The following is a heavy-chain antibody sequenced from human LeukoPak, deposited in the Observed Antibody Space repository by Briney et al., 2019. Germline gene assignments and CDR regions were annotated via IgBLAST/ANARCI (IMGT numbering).Heavy chain of an antibody. CDR2: IIPIFGTA. Sequence: ASVKVSCKASGGTFSSYAISWVRQAPGQGLEWMGGIIPIFGTANYAQKFQGRVTITADESTSTAYMELSGLRSEDTAVYYCARASHTDTSMVWLVYWGQGTLVTVSS. CDR3: ARASHTDTSMVWLVY. D-gene: IGHD5-18*01. J-gene: IGHJ4*02. V-gene: IGHV1-69*13. CDR1: GGTFSSYA.